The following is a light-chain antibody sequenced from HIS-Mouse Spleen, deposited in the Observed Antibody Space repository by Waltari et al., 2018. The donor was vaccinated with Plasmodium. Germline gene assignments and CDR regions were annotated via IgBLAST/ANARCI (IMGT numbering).Light chain of an antibody. V-gene: IGLV3-10*01. Sequence: SYELTQPPPVSVSPGQTARITCSGAALPKQYPYWYQQKSGQAPVLVIYEDSKRPPGIPERFSGSNSGNTATLTISRAQAGDEADYYCQVWDSSTVVFGGGTKLTVL. CDR2: EDS. CDR3: QVWDSSTVV. CDR1: ALPKQY. J-gene: IGLJ2*01.